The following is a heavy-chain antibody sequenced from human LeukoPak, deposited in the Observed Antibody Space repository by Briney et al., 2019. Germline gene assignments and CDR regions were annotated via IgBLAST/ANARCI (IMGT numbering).Heavy chain of an antibody. J-gene: IGHJ4*02. CDR1: GFTFGDYA. CDR3: TRSPGIAVANFDY. V-gene: IGHV3-49*04. D-gene: IGHD6-19*01. Sequence: PGRSLRLSCTASGFTFGDYAMSWVRQAPGKALEWVGFIRSKAYGGTTEYAASVKGRFTISRDDSKSIAYLQMNSLKTEDTAVYYCTRSPGIAVANFDYWGQGTLVTVSS. CDR2: IRSKAYGGTT.